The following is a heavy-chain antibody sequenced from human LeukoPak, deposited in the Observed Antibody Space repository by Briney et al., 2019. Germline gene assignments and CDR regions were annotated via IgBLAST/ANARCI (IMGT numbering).Heavy chain of an antibody. J-gene: IGHJ3*02. CDR3: ASTYNFWSGYSSQNTYAFDI. V-gene: IGHV4-59*08. CDR2: IYYSGST. CDR1: GGSISSYY. D-gene: IGHD3-3*01. Sequence: SETLSLTCTVSGGSISSYYWSWIRQPPGKGLEWIGYIYYSGSTNYNPSLKSRVTISVDTSKNQFSLKLSSVTAADTAVYYCASTYNFWSGYSSQNTYAFDIWGQGTMVTVSS.